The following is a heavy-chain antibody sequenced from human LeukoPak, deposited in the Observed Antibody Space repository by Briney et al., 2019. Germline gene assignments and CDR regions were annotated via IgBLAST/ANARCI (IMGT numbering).Heavy chain of an antibody. CDR1: GYNFSDYG. Sequence: PGGSLRLSCAASGYNFSDYGFHGVRQAPGKGLDWVTFIQNDGSNKYYADSVRGRFTISRDNSRNTLFLQMKSLTAEDAARYYCVKDGIAVAEPDFWGQGVLVIVSS. CDR2: IQNDGSNK. V-gene: IGHV3-30*02. CDR3: VKDGIAVAEPDF. J-gene: IGHJ4*02. D-gene: IGHD6-19*01.